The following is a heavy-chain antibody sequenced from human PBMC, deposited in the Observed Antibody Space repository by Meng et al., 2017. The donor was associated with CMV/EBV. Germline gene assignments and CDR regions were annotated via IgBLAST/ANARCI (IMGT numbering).Heavy chain of an antibody. D-gene: IGHD2-2*01. CDR1: GYTFTGYY. J-gene: IGHJ6*02. Sequence: ASVKVSCKASGYTFTGYYMHWVQQAPGQGLEWMGWINPNSGGTNYAQKFQGRVTMTRDTSISTAYMELSRLRSDDTAVYYCARGRLIVVVPAAIAGVRIAAALSMDVWGQGTTVTVSS. CDR2: INPNSGGT. V-gene: IGHV1-2*02. CDR3: ARGRLIVVVPAAIAGVRIAAALSMDV.